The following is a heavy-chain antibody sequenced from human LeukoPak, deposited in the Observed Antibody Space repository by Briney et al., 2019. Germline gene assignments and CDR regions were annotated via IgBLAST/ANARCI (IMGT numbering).Heavy chain of an antibody. J-gene: IGHJ4*02. Sequence: GGSLRLSCAASGFTFSRYGMSWVRQAPGKGLEWVSAVNNKGNNKYYADSVKGRFTISRDNSKNTLYLQMDSLRAEDTAVYYCAKDVRGGPILGAGSVDFWGQGTLVTVSS. CDR2: VNNKGNNK. D-gene: IGHD1-26*01. CDR1: GFTFSRYG. V-gene: IGHV3-23*05. CDR3: AKDVRGGPILGAGSVDF.